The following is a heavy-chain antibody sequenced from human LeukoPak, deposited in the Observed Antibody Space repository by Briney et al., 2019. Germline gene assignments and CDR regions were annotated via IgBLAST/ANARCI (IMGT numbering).Heavy chain of an antibody. CDR3: TTSGSGWSVVFDY. V-gene: IGHV3-15*01. Sequence: GGSLRLSCAASGFTFSSYAMSWVRQAPGKGLEWVGRIKARTDGGTIDYAALVKDRFTISRDDSKNTLYLQINSLKIEDTAAYYCTTSGSGWSVVFDYWGQGALVTVSS. D-gene: IGHD6-19*01. J-gene: IGHJ4*02. CDR1: GFTFSSYA. CDR2: IKARTDGGTI.